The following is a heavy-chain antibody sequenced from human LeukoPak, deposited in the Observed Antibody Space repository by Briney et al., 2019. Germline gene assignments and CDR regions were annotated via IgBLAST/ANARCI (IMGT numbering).Heavy chain of an antibody. V-gene: IGHV3-9*01. J-gene: IGHJ4*02. Sequence: PGGSLRLSCAASGFTFDDYAMHWVRQAPGKGLEWVPGFSWNSGSIGYADSVKGRFSISRDNAKNPLYLQMNSLRAEDTALYYCAKDTRMGDYWGQGTLVTVSS. CDR1: GFTFDDYA. CDR2: FSWNSGSI. CDR3: AKDTRMGDY.